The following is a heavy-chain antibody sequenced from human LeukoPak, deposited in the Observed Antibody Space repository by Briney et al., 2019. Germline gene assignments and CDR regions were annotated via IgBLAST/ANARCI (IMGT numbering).Heavy chain of an antibody. D-gene: IGHD6-13*01. CDR2: ISGGGETT. CDR3: AKQLTAGGYYFDY. J-gene: IGHJ4*02. Sequence: GGSLRLSCAASGFTFSSYAMSWVRQAPGEGLEWVSGISGGGETTYYADSVKGRFAISRDNSKNTLYLQMNSLRAEDTAVYYCAKQLTAGGYYFDYWGQGTLVTVSS. CDR1: GFTFSSYA. V-gene: IGHV3-23*01.